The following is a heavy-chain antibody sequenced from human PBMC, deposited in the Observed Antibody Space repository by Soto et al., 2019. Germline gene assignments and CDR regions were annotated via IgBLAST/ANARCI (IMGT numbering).Heavy chain of an antibody. D-gene: IGHD2-21*02. V-gene: IGHV4-31*03. CDR2: IYYSGST. Sequence: QVQLQESGPGLVKPSQTLSLTCTVSGGSISSGGYYWSWIRQHPGKGLEWIGYIYYSGSTYYNPSLKSRVTISVDTSKNQFSLKLSSVTAADTAVYYCARAGSTVVTPPYYFDYWGQGTLVTVSS. CDR1: GGSISSGGYY. J-gene: IGHJ4*02. CDR3: ARAGSTVVTPPYYFDY.